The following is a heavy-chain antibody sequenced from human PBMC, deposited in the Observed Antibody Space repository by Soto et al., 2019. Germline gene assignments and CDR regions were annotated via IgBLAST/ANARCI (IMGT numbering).Heavy chain of an antibody. V-gene: IGHV4-34*01. CDR2: TNHSGST. CDR1: GGSFSGYY. CDR3: ARGFCSSTAEYYYYYYGMDV. D-gene: IGHD2-2*01. Sequence: SETLSLTCAVYGGSFSGYYWSWIRQPPGKGLEWIGETNHSGSTNYNPSLKSRVTISVDTSKNQFTLKLSSVTAADTAVYYCARGFCSSTAEYYYYYYGMDVWGQGTTVTVSS. J-gene: IGHJ6*02.